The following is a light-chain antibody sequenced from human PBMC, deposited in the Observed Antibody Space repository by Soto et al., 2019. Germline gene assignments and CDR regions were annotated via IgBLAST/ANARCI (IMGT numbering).Light chain of an antibody. CDR2: AAS. J-gene: IGKJ5*01. V-gene: IGKV1-39*01. CDR1: QTISNY. CDR3: QQSYRPHPIT. Sequence: DIKMNQYPSSLSASVGDRVTITCRASQTISNYLNWYQKKPGKAPKLLIYAASSLQRGVPSRFSGSGSGTDFTLTIGSLQTEDFATYYCQQSYRPHPITFGQGTRLEIK.